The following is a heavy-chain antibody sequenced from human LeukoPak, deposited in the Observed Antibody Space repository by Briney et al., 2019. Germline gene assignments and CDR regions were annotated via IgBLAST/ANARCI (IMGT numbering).Heavy chain of an antibody. D-gene: IGHD3-10*01. V-gene: IGHV1-2*02. J-gene: IGHJ3*02. CDR3: ARLAMVRDDAFDI. Sequence: ASVKVSCKASGYTFTGYFMHWVRQAPGQGLEWVGLINPNSGGTNYAQRFQGRVTMTRDTSTSTVYMELSSLRSEDTAVYYCARLAMVRDDAFDIWGQGTMVTVSS. CDR1: GYTFTGYF. CDR2: INPNSGGT.